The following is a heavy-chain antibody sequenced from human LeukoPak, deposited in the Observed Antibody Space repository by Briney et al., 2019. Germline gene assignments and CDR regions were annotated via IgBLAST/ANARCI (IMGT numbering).Heavy chain of an antibody. J-gene: IGHJ5*02. CDR2: INTDGSST. D-gene: IGHD2-2*03. CDR1: GFTFSSYW. Sequence: PGGSLRLSCAASGFTFSSYWMHWVRQAPGKGLVWVSRINTDGSSTSYADSVKGRFTISRDNAKNTLYLQMNSLRAEDSAVYYCARDAAGNGFTSEGWFDPWGQGTLVTVSS. V-gene: IGHV3-74*01. CDR3: ARDAAGNGFTSEGWFDP.